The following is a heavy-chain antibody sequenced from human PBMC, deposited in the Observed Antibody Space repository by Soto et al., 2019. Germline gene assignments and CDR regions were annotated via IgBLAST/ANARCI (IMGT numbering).Heavy chain of an antibody. J-gene: IGHJ5*02. CDR2: VYHTGDT. V-gene: IGHV4-4*01. D-gene: IGHD2-21*02. CDR1: GCNFASSHW. CDR3: AREIVTAGGNNYFDP. Sequence: TLSVTCGFSGCNFASSHWCSWVRHSPGRGLEWIGNVYHTGDTNFNPSLKSRVTFSVDKSNNQFSLSLTSVTAADTAVYFCAREIVTAGGNNYFDPWGPGTLVTVYS.